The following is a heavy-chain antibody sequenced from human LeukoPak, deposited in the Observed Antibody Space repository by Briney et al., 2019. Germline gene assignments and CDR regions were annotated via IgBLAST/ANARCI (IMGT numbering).Heavy chain of an antibody. D-gene: IGHD4-17*01. Sequence: GASVKVSCKASGYTFTSYAMHWVRQPPGQRLEWMGWINAGNGNTKYSQKFQGRVTITRDTSASTAYMELSSLRSEDTAVYYCASWGTTVTTYFDYWGQGTLVTVSS. J-gene: IGHJ4*02. CDR3: ASWGTTVTTYFDY. CDR1: GYTFTSYA. CDR2: INAGNGNT. V-gene: IGHV1-3*01.